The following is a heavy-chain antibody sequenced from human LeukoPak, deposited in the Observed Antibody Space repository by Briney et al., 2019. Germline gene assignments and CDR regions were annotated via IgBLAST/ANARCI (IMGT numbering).Heavy chain of an antibody. Sequence: GGSLRLSCTASGFTFSSYAMHWVRQAPGKGLEWVAIISYDGRDKYYADSVEGRFTISRDNSKNTLYLQMNSLRTEDTAVNYCARSREVGATSFDFGMDVWGQGTTVTVSS. J-gene: IGHJ6*02. V-gene: IGHV3-30*04. CDR3: ARSREVGATSFDFGMDV. CDR1: GFTFSSYA. CDR2: ISYDGRDK. D-gene: IGHD1-26*01.